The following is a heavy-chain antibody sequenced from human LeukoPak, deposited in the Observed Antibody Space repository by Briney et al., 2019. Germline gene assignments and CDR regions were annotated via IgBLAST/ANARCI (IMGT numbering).Heavy chain of an antibody. V-gene: IGHV3-21*01. CDR1: GFTFSSYS. J-gene: IGHJ3*02. CDR2: ISSSSSYI. Sequence: GGSLRLSCAASGFTFSSYSMNWVRQAPGTGLEWVSSISSSSSYIYYADSVKGLFTISSDNAKNSLYLQMSSLRAEDTAVYYCARDGYYYDSSGYYQEAFDIWGQGTMVTVSS. CDR3: ARDGYYYDSSGYYQEAFDI. D-gene: IGHD3-22*01.